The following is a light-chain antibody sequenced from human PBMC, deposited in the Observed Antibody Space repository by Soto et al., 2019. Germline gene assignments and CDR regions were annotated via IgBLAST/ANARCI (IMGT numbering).Light chain of an antibody. CDR3: QQARNFPLP. V-gene: IGKV1-12*01. Sequence: DIQVTQSPSSVSASVRDRVTITCRASQVFRTWLAWYQQKPGKAPKLLIYAASSLQSGVPSKISASEYGTDFTLTISSLQPEDSATYYCQQARNFPLPFGGGTRVEVK. CDR1: QVFRTW. CDR2: AAS. J-gene: IGKJ4*02.